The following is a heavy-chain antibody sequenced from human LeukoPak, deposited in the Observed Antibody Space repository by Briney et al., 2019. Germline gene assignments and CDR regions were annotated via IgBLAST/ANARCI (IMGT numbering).Heavy chain of an antibody. CDR2: IIPILGIA. V-gene: IGHV1-69*04. D-gene: IGHD3-22*01. Sequence: SVKVSCKASGGTFSSYAISWVRQAPGQGLEWMGRIIPILGIANYAQKFQGRVTITADKSTSTAYMEPSSLRSEDTAVYYCARVRYYDSSGYSYYFDYWGQGTLVTVSS. CDR3: ARVRYYDSSGYSYYFDY. CDR1: GGTFSSYA. J-gene: IGHJ4*02.